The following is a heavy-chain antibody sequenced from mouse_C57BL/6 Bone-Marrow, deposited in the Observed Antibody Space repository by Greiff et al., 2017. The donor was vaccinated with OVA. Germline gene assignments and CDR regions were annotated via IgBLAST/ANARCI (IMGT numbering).Heavy chain of an antibody. Sequence: VQLQQSGPGLAKPSQTLSLTCSVTGYSITSDYWSWIRKFPGNKLEYMGYISYSGSTYYNPSLKSRISITRDTSKNQYYLQLNSVTTEDTATYYCARWGVVAYYFDYWGQGTTLTVSS. V-gene: IGHV3-8*01. CDR1: GYSITSDY. D-gene: IGHD1-1*01. CDR3: ARWGVVAYYFDY. J-gene: IGHJ2*01. CDR2: ISYSGST.